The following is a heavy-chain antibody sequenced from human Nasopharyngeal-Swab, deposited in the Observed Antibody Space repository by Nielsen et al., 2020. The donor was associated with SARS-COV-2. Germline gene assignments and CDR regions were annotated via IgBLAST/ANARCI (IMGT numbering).Heavy chain of an antibody. CDR3: ARVGDCSGGSCYSVDFQH. Sequence: LKISCAASGFTFSSYEMNWVRQAPGKGLEWVSYISSSGSTIYYADSVKGRFTISRDNAKNSLYLQMNSLRAEDTAVYYCARVGDCSGGSCYSVDFQHWGQGTLVTVSS. CDR2: ISSSGSTI. V-gene: IGHV3-48*03. J-gene: IGHJ1*01. D-gene: IGHD2-15*01. CDR1: GFTFSSYE.